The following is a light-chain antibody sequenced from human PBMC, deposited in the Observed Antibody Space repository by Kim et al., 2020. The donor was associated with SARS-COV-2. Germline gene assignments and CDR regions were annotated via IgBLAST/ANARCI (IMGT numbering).Light chain of an antibody. Sequence: SPGERATLSCRASQSVSSFVNWYQQKPGQAPRLLMYDVSNRATGIPARFSGSGSGTDFTLTISSLEPEDFAVYYCQQRRDWPPTFGQGTRLEIK. CDR1: QSVSSF. CDR2: DVS. J-gene: IGKJ5*01. CDR3: QQRRDWPPT. V-gene: IGKV3-11*01.